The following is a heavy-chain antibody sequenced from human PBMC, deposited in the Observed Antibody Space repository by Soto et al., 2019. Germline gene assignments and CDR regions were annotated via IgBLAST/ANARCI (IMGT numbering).Heavy chain of an antibody. D-gene: IGHD6-19*01. CDR3: ARESGSGWYERGLFDY. J-gene: IGHJ4*02. CDR1: GGSISSGDYY. Sequence: QVQLQESGPGLVKPSQTLSLTCTVSGGSISSGDYYWSWIRQPPGKGLEWIGYIYYSGSTYYNPSLKTRVTISXXTXKXXFSLKLSSVTAADTAVYYCARESGSGWYERGLFDYWGQGTLVTVSS. V-gene: IGHV4-30-4*01. CDR2: IYYSGST.